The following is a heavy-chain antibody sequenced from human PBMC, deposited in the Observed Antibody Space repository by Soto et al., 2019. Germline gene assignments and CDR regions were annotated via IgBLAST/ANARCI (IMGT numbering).Heavy chain of an antibody. D-gene: IGHD3-10*01. V-gene: IGHV3-21*01. CDR3: ARDFVYGSGDAFDI. CDR2: ISTITTYT. J-gene: IGHJ3*02. CDR1: GFTFSSYS. Sequence: EVQLMESGGGLVKPGGPLRLSCVASGFTFSSYSLSWVRQAPGKGLEWVSSISTITTYTDYADSVKGRFTISRDNAKNSLYLQMNSLRDEDTAVYYCARDFVYGSGDAFDIWGRGTLVTVSS.